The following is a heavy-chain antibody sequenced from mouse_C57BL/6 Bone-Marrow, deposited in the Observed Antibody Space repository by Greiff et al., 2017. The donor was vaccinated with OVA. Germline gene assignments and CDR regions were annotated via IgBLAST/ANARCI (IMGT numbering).Heavy chain of an antibody. CDR2: ITHSGET. CDR3: AGDPYYSNYGFAY. CDR1: GFPITSGYS. Sequence: VKLQESGPGLVKPSQSLFLTCSITGFPITSGYSWIWIRQSPGKPLEWMGYITHSGETFYNPSLQSPISITRETSKNQFFLQLNSVTTEDTAMYYCAGDPYYSNYGFAYWGQGTLVTVSA. D-gene: IGHD2-5*01. J-gene: IGHJ3*01. V-gene: IGHV12-3*01.